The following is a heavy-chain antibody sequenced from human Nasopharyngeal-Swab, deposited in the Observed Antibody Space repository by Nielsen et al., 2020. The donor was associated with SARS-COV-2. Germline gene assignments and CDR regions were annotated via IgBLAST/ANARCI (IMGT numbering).Heavy chain of an antibody. V-gene: IGHV5-51*01. CDR1: GYSFTSYW. J-gene: IGHJ6*02. CDR3: VRPEGVATSFKYYFQYGMDV. D-gene: IGHD5-12*01. CDR2: IYPRDSDT. Sequence: GESLKISCKGSGYSFTSYWIAWVRQMPGEGPEWMGIIYPRDSDTRYSPSFQGQVTISADKSISTAYLQWSSLKASDTAMYYCVRPEGVATSFKYYFQYGMDVWGQGTMVTVPS.